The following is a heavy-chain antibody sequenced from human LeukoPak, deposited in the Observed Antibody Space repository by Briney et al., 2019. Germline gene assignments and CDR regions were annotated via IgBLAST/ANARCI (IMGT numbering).Heavy chain of an antibody. V-gene: IGHV1-46*01. J-gene: IGHJ4*02. Sequence: GASVKVSCEASGYTFTSYYMHWVRQAPGQGLEWMGVINPSGGSTSYAQKFQGRVTMTRDTSTSTVYMELSSLRSEDTAVYYCARISGSYHYFDYWGQGTLVTVSS. CDR3: ARISGSYHYFDY. CDR1: GYTFTSYY. CDR2: INPSGGST. D-gene: IGHD1-26*01.